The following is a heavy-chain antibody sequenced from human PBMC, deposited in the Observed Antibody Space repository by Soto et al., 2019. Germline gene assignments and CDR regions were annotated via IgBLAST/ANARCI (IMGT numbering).Heavy chain of an antibody. J-gene: IGHJ5*02. Sequence: SETLSLTCTVSGGAVSSGTYYWSWIRQPPGKGLEWIGHIYFTGSTNYNPSLKSRVTMSLDTSRNQFSLKLSSVTAADTAVYYCTRGTPRVQWFDPWGLGTLVTVSS. CDR2: IYFTGST. CDR1: GGAVSSGTYY. CDR3: TRGTPRVQWFDP. V-gene: IGHV4-61*01.